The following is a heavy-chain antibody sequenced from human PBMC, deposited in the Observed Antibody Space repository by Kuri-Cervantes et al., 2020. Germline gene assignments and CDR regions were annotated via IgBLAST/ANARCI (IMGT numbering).Heavy chain of an antibody. V-gene: IGHV3-11*01. Sequence: GGSLRLSCAASGFTFSDYYMSWIRQAPGKGLEWVSYISSSGSTIYYADSVKGRFTISRDNAKNSLYLQMNSLGAEDTAVYYCARDQRGVVVAATPIDYWGQGTLVTVSS. CDR3: ARDQRGVVVAATPIDY. D-gene: IGHD2-15*01. J-gene: IGHJ4*02. CDR1: GFTFSDYY. CDR2: ISSSGSTI.